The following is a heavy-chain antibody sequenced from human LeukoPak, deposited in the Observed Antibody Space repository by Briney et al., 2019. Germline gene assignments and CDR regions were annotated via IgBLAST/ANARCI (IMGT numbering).Heavy chain of an antibody. V-gene: IGHV3-33*01. CDR3: ATARNDDDTNGFSVFDY. CDR1: GFSFSAHG. CDR2: IWYDGSNK. D-gene: IGHD2-8*01. Sequence: GGSLRLSCGASGFSFSAHGMHWVRQAPGKGLEWVAVIWYDGSNKDYADSVKGRFTISRDNSQNTLYLQMNSLRAGDTAVYYSATARNDDDTNGFSVFDYWGQGTLVTVSS. J-gene: IGHJ4*02.